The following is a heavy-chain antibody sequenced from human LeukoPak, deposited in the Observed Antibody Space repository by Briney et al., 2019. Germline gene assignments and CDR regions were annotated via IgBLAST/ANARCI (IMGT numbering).Heavy chain of an antibody. CDR3: AVGHSLFGVTNTLYY. CDR2: INSYNGNT. V-gene: IGHV1-18*01. CDR1: GYTFTSYA. Sequence: ASVKVSCKASGYTFTSYAISWVRQAPGQGLEWVGWINSYNGNTNYAQKLQGRVTMTTDTSTSTAYMELRSLRSDDTAIYYCAVGHSLFGVTNTLYYWGQGTLVTVSS. J-gene: IGHJ4*02. D-gene: IGHD3-3*01.